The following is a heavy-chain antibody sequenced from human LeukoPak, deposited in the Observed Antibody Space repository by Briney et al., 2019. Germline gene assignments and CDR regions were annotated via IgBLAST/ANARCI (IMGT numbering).Heavy chain of an antibody. J-gene: IGHJ4*02. CDR2: ISGSGGST. V-gene: IGHV3-23*01. CDR3: AKGGGCTNGVCYNFDS. CDR1: GFTFSSYA. D-gene: IGHD2-8*01. Sequence: GGSLRLSCAASGFTFSSYAMSWVRQAPGKGLEWVSAISGSGGSTYYADSVKGRFTISRDNSKNTLYLQMNSLRAEDTAVYYCAKGGGCTNGVCYNFDSWGQGTLVTVSS.